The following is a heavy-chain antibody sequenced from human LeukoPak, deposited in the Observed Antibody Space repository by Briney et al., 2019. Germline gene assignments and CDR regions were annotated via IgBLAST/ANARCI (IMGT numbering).Heavy chain of an antibody. D-gene: IGHD5-24*01. CDR2: IKQDGSKK. Sequence: PGGSLRLSCVASGFPFSSYWMTWVSQAPGKGLEWVANIKQDGSKKSYVDSVKGRLTISRDNAKNSLYLQMNSLRAEDTAIYYCTRVGYIDEGIDYWGQGTLVTVSS. CDR3: TRVGYIDEGIDY. CDR1: GFPFSSYW. V-gene: IGHV3-7*04. J-gene: IGHJ4*02.